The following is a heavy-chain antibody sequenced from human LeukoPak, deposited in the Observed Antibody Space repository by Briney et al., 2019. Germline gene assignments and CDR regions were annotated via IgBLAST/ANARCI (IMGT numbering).Heavy chain of an antibody. CDR3: ARDLRTSLDY. J-gene: IGHJ4*02. V-gene: IGHV3-33*01. CDR1: GFTFSSYG. CDR2: IWYDGSNK. Sequence: GGSLRLSCAASGFTFSSYGMHWVRQAPGKGLEWVADIWYDGSNKYYADSVKGRFTISRDNSKNTLYLQMNSLRAEDTAVYYCARDLRTSLDYWGQGTLVTVSS. D-gene: IGHD5/OR15-5a*01.